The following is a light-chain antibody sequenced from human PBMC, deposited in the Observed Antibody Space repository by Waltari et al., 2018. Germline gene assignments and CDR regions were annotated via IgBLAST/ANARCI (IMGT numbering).Light chain of an antibody. CDR2: VNSAGGH. V-gene: IGLV4-69*01. J-gene: IGLJ3*02. CDR3: QTGGHGTWV. Sequence: QRPGKGPLFLMKVNSAGGHTEGYEIPDRFSRSSYGAERYLTISSLQSEDEADYYCQTGGHGTWVFGGGTKLTVL.